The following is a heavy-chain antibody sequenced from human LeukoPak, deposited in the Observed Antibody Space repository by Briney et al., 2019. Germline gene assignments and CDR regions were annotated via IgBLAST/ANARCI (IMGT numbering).Heavy chain of an antibody. CDR2: TRKKTNSYTT. V-gene: IGHV3-72*01. D-gene: IGHD1-26*01. CDR1: GFTFSSYA. Sequence: PGGSLRLSCASSGFTFSSYAMSWVRQAPGEGLEWVGRTRKKTNSYTTEYAASVKGRFTISRDDSKNSLYLQMNSLKAEDTAVYYCTRVVLVGTTYSYFDYWGQGTLVTVSS. J-gene: IGHJ4*02. CDR3: TRVVLVGTTYSYFDY.